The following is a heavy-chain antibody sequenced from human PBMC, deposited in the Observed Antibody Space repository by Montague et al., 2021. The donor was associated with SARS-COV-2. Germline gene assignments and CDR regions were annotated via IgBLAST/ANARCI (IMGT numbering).Heavy chain of an antibody. J-gene: IGHJ4*02. CDR2: IYYSGST. CDR1: GGSVSSGSYY. Sequence: SETLSLTCTVSGGSVSSGSYYWSWIRQPPGKGLEWIGYIYYSGSTNYNPPLKSRVTISVDTSKNQFSLKLSSVTAADTAVYYCASVNTAGAYWGQGTLVTVSS. V-gene: IGHV4-61*01. CDR3: ASVNTAGAY. D-gene: IGHD7-27*01.